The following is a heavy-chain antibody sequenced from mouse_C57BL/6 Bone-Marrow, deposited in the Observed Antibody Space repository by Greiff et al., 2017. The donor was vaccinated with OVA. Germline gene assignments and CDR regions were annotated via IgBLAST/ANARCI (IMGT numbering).Heavy chain of an antibody. CDR2: IDPETGGT. V-gene: IGHV1-15*01. CDR1: GYTFTDYE. CDR3: TRRGYYGSRDY. Sequence: VQLQQSGAELVRPGASVTLSCKASGYTFTDYEMHWVKQTPVHGLEWIGAIDPETGGTAYNQKFKGKAILTADKSSSTAYMELRSLTSEDSAVYYCTRRGYYGSRDYWGQGTTLTVSS. J-gene: IGHJ2*01. D-gene: IGHD1-1*01.